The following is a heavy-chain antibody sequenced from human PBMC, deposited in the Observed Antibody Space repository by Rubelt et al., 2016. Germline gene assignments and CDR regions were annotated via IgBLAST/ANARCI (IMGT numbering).Heavy chain of an antibody. Sequence: QLQLQESGPGLVKPSETLSLTCTVSGGSISSSSYYWGWIRQPPGKGLEWVGRIYYSGSTYYNPSLKSRVTISVDTSKNQFSLKLSSVTAADTAVYYCARDGGGSSAFDYWGQGTLVTVSS. D-gene: IGHD1-26*01. V-gene: IGHV4-39*07. CDR1: GGSISSSSYY. CDR2: IYYSGST. CDR3: ARDGGGSSAFDY. J-gene: IGHJ4*02.